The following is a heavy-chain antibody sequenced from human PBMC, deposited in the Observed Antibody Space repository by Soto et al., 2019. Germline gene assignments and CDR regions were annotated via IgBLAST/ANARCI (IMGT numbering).Heavy chain of an antibody. Sequence: QVRLQESGPGLVKPSETLFLTCTVSGGSIGAYYWTWIRQPPGMGLEWIGFIYSSGTTYNPSLKSRVIVSVDTSRNQFSRKLTSVTAVDTAVYFCARAGLRLGDVEFDPGGPGILVAVSS. CDR2: IYSSGT. CDR3: ARAGLRLGDVEFDP. D-gene: IGHD3-16*01. J-gene: IGHJ5*02. V-gene: IGHV4-59*01. CDR1: GGSIGAYY.